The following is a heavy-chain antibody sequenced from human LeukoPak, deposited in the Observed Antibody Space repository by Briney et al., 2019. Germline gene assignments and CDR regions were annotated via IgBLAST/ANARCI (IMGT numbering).Heavy chain of an antibody. J-gene: IGHJ6*04. CDR1: GFTFSGSG. D-gene: IGHD3-10*02. CDR3: AELGITMIGGV. CDR2: IRYHGSDK. V-gene: IGHV3-30*02. Sequence: GGSLRLSCAASGFTFSGSGMHWVRQAPGKGLEWVAFIRYHGSDKFYADSVKGRFTISRDNSKNTLYLQMNSLRAEDTAVYYCAELGITMIGGVWGKGTTVTISS.